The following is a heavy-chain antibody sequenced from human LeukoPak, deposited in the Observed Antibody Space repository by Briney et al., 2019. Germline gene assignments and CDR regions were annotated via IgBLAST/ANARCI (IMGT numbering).Heavy chain of an antibody. Sequence: SETLSLTCAVYGGSFSGYYWSWIRQPPGKGLEWIGRIYTSGSTNYNPSLKSRVTMSVDTSKNQFSLKLSSVTAADTAVYYCARDGSSWYMDYYYGMDVWGQGTTVTVSS. CDR2: IYTSGST. CDR3: ARDGSSWYMDYYYGMDV. V-gene: IGHV4-4*07. D-gene: IGHD6-13*01. J-gene: IGHJ6*02. CDR1: GGSFSGYY.